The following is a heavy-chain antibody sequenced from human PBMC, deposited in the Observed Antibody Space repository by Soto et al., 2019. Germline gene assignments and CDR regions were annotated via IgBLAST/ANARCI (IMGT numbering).Heavy chain of an antibody. D-gene: IGHD5-18*01. V-gene: IGHV3-30*04. J-gene: IGHJ4*02. CDR2: ISYDGSIK. Sequence: QVQLVESGGGVVQPGRSLKLSCADSGFTFSSYAMHWVRQAPGKGLEWVAIISYDGSIKYYADSVKGRFTISRDNSKNTLYLQMNSVRAEDAAVCYCARDLSRYGYDYWGQGTLVTVSS. CDR3: ARDLSRYGYDY. CDR1: GFTFSSYA.